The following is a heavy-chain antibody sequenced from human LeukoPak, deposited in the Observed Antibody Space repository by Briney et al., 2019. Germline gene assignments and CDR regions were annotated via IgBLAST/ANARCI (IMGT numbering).Heavy chain of an antibody. V-gene: IGHV4-4*07. CDR1: GDSISSYY. CDR3: ARGPYGSGFYYYYGMDV. J-gene: IGHJ6*02. Sequence: PSETLSLTCTVSGDSISSYYWSWIRQPPGKGLEWIGRIYTSGSTNYNPSLKSRVTMSVDTSKNQFSLKLSSVTAADTAVYYCARGPYGSGFYYYYGMDVWGQGTTVTVSS. D-gene: IGHD3-10*01. CDR2: IYTSGST.